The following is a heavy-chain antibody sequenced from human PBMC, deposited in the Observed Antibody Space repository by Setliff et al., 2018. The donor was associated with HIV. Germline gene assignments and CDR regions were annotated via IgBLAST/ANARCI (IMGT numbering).Heavy chain of an antibody. CDR1: GYTFTSYY. D-gene: IGHD2-2*01. V-gene: IGHV1-46*01. CDR2: INPSGGST. CDR3: ASAYCSSTGCYVRWGNGMDV. J-gene: IGHJ6*02. Sequence: GASVKVSCKASGYTFTSYYMHWVRQAPGQGLEWMGIINPSGGSTSYAQKFQGRVTMTRDTSTSTAYMELSSLRFEDTAMYYCASAYCSSTGCYVRWGNGMDVWGQGTTVTVSS.